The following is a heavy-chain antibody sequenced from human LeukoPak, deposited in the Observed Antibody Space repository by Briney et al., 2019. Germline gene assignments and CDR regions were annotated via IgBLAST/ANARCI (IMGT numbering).Heavy chain of an antibody. CDR3: ARSLKSMTTVTIEYFQH. D-gene: IGHD4-17*01. Sequence: ASVKVSCKASGYTFTSYGISWVRQAPGQGLEWMGWISAYNGNTNYAQKLQGRVTMTTDTSTSTAHMELRSLRSDDTAVYYCARSLKSMTTVTIEYFQHWGQGTLVTVSS. CDR2: ISAYNGNT. V-gene: IGHV1-18*04. CDR1: GYTFTSYG. J-gene: IGHJ1*01.